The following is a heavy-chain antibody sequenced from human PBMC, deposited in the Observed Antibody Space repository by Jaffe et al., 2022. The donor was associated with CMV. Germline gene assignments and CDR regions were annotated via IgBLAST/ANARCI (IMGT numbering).Heavy chain of an antibody. CDR1: GFTFSSYW. CDR3: ARDQVVVAAHYFDY. CDR2: IKQDGSEK. D-gene: IGHD2-15*01. Sequence: EVQLVESGGGLVQPGGSLRLSCAASGFTFSSYWMSWVRQAPGKGLEWVANIKQDGSEKYYVDSVKGRFTISRDNAKNSLYLQMNSLRAEDTAVYYCARDQVVVAAHYFDYWGQGTLVTVSS. J-gene: IGHJ4*02. V-gene: IGHV3-7*01.